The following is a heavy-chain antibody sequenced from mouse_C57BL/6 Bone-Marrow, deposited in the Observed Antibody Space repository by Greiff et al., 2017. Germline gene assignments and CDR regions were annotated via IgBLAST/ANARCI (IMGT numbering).Heavy chain of an antibody. Sequence: EVQLQQSGTVLARPGASVKMSCRTSGYTFTSYWMHWVKQRPGQGLEWIGAIYPGNSDTSYNQKFKGTAKLTAVPSASHAYMELSSLTNEDSAVYYCTRCRQLGPWYFDVWGTGTTVTVSS. CDR2: IYPGNSDT. D-gene: IGHD4-1*02. CDR1: GYTFTSYW. CDR3: TRCRQLGPWYFDV. V-gene: IGHV1-5*01. J-gene: IGHJ1*03.